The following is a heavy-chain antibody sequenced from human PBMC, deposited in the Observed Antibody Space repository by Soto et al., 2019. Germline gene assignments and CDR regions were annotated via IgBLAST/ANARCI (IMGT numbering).Heavy chain of an antibody. Sequence: GGSLRLSCAASGFTFSNAWMSWVRQAPGKGLEWVGRIKSKTDGGTTDYAAPVKGRFTISRDDSKNTLYLQMNSLKTEDTAVYYCTTDLNGLRYFDWEPRNWFDPWGQGTLVTVSS. CDR2: IKSKTDGGTT. CDR3: TTDLNGLRYFDWEPRNWFDP. D-gene: IGHD3-9*01. J-gene: IGHJ5*02. CDR1: GFTFSNAW. V-gene: IGHV3-15*01.